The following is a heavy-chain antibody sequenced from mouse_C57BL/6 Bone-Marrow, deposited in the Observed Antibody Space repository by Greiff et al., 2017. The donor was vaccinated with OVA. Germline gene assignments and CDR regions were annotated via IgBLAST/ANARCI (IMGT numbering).Heavy chain of an antibody. CDR2: ISRGSSTI. Sequence: EVHLVESGGGLVKPGGSLKLSCAASGFTFSDYGMHWVRQAPEKGLEWVAYISRGSSTIYYADTVKGRFTISRDNAKNTLFLQMTSLRSEDTAMYYCARYYGSRNFDVWGTGTTVTVSS. J-gene: IGHJ1*03. CDR1: GFTFSDYG. CDR3: ARYYGSRNFDV. D-gene: IGHD1-1*01. V-gene: IGHV5-17*01.